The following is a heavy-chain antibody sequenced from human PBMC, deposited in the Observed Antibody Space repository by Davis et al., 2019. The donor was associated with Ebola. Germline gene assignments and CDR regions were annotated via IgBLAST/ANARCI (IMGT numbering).Heavy chain of an antibody. Sequence: SVKVSCKASGGSIRSYAISWVRQAPGQGLEWMGGVIPMFGTSKYAQKFQDRVTITADESTNTAYMELSSLRSDDTAVYYCARGRPWLWVATPVRFDSWGLGTLVIVSS. V-gene: IGHV1-69*13. CDR3: ARGRPWLWVATPVRFDS. J-gene: IGHJ4*02. D-gene: IGHD5-12*01. CDR1: GGSIRSYA. CDR2: VIPMFGTS.